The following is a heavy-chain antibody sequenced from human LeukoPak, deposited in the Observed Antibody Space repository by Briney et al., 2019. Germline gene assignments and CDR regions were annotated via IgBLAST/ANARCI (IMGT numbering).Heavy chain of an antibody. CDR1: GFTFSSYA. J-gene: IGHJ4*02. Sequence: GGSLRLSCAASGFTFSSYAMSWVRQAPGKGLEWVSAISGSGGSTYYADSVKGRLTISRDNSKNTLYLQMNSLRAEDTAVYYCAKRFPYGVATTPGDYWGQGTLVTVSS. CDR2: ISGSGGST. D-gene: IGHD5-12*01. V-gene: IGHV3-23*01. CDR3: AKRFPYGVATTPGDY.